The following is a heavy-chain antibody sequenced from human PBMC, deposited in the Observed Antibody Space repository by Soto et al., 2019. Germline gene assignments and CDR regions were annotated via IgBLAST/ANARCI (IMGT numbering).Heavy chain of an antibody. D-gene: IGHD3-10*02. V-gene: IGHV1-2*02. CDR3: ARNMDYYYGRGSGNGHGV. J-gene: IGHJ6*02. CDR2: INPKFGDT. CDR1: GYTFTPYH. Sequence: QVRLVQSGAEVKEPGDSVRVSCEASGYTFTPYHIHWVRQAPGQGLVWMGWINPKFGDTGYAQDFQGRVSMTSDMSISTAYMELSRLTYDDTAIYYCARNMDYYYGRGSGNGHGVWGQGTTVTVSS.